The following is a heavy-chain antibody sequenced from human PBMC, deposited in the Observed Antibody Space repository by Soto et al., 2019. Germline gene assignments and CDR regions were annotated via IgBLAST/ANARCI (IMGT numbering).Heavy chain of an antibody. CDR2: ISAYNGNT. Sequence: AAVQVSCKSSGYTFASYGISWVRQAPGQGLEWMGWISAYNGNTNYAQKLQGRVTMTTDTSTSTAYMELRSLRSDDTAVYYCTVVVVYSQSLPDNAYWGQGTLVTVSS. J-gene: IGHJ4*02. V-gene: IGHV1-18*01. CDR1: GYTFASYG. CDR3: TVVVVYSQSLPDNAY. D-gene: IGHD3-22*01.